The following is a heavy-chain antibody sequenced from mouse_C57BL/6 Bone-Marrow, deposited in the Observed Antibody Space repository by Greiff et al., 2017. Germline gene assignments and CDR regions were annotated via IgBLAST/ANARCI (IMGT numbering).Heavy chain of an antibody. D-gene: IGHD1-1*01. CDR2: INPSSGYT. J-gene: IGHJ3*01. Sequence: QVQLKQSGAELAKPGASVKLSCKASGYTFTSYWMHWVKQRPGQGLEWIGYINPSSGYTKYNQKFKDKATLTADKSSSTAYMQLSSLTYEDSAVYYCARYYYGSSLRFAYWGQGTLVTVSA. V-gene: IGHV1-7*01. CDR3: ARYYYGSSLRFAY. CDR1: GYTFTSYW.